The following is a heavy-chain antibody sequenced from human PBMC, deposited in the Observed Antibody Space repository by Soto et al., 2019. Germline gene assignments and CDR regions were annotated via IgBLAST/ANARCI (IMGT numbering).Heavy chain of an antibody. CDR1: GFTVSSNY. CDR2: IYSGGST. CDR3: ARNMGAAAGSTIDS. J-gene: IGHJ4*02. V-gene: IGHV3-53*01. D-gene: IGHD6-13*01. Sequence: GGSLRLSCAASGFTVSSNYMSWVRQAPGKGLEWVSVIYSGGSTYYADSVKGRFTISRHNSKNTLYLQMNSLRAEDTAVYYCARNMGAAAGSTIDSWGPGTLVTVSS.